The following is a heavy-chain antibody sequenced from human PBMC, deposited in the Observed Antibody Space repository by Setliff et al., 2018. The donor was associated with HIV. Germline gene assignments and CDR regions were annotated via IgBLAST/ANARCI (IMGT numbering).Heavy chain of an antibody. CDR2: IYGGGTT. J-gene: IGHJ4*02. V-gene: IGHV3-23*03. Sequence: GGSLRLSCAASRFTFSSYAMSWVRQAPGKGLEWVSVIYGGGTTHYADSVKGRFTISRDNSKNTVYLQMSSLRAEDTAEYYCAKELAASGLGYFDSWGRGILVTVSS. D-gene: IGHD3-22*01. CDR3: AKELAASGLGYFDS. CDR1: RFTFSSYA.